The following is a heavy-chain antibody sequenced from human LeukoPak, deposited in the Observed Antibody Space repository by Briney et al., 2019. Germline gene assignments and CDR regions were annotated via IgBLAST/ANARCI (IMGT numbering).Heavy chain of an antibody. Sequence: SGGSLRLSCAASGFTFSSYSMNWVRQAPGRGLEWVSSISSSSYIYYADSVKGRFTISRDNAKNSLYLQMNSLRAEDTAVYYCARGSSWSDAFDIWGQGTMVTVSS. J-gene: IGHJ3*02. CDR2: ISSSSYI. CDR3: ARGSSWSDAFDI. D-gene: IGHD6-13*01. CDR1: GFTFSSYS. V-gene: IGHV3-21*01.